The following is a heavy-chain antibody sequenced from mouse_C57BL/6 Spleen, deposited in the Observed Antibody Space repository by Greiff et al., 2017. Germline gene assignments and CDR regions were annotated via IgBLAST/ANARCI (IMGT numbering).Heavy chain of an antibody. CDR2: IDPSDSYT. Sequence: QVQLQQPGAELVKPGASVKLSCKASGYTFTSYWMQWVKQRPGQGLEWIGEIDPSDSYTNYNQKFKGKATLTVDTSSSTAYMQLSSLTSEDSAVYYGAREYSNYFDYWGQGTTLTVSS. CDR1: GYTFTSYW. D-gene: IGHD2-5*01. V-gene: IGHV1-50*01. J-gene: IGHJ2*01. CDR3: AREYSNYFDY.